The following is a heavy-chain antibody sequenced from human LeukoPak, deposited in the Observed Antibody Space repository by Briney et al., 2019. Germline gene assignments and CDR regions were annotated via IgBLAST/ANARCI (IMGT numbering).Heavy chain of an antibody. CDR1: GGSISSGDYY. D-gene: IGHD3-22*01. CDR2: IYYSGST. CDR3: ARVPGDSSGYYYSYYFDY. Sequence: PSETLSLTCTVSGGSISSGDYYWNWIRQPPGEGLEWIGYIYYSGSTYYNPSLKSRVTISVDTSKNQFSLKVSSVTAAETAVYYCARVPGDSSGYYYSYYFDYWGQGTLVTVSS. J-gene: IGHJ4*02. V-gene: IGHV4-30-4*01.